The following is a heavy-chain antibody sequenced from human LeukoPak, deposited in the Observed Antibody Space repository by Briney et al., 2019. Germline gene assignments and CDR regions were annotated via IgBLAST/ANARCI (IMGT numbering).Heavy chain of an antibody. CDR2: INPNSGGT. D-gene: IGHD4-17*01. CDR1: GYTFTGYY. V-gene: IGHV1-2*02. CDR3: ASRGYGDSHGNDAFDI. J-gene: IGHJ3*02. Sequence: ASVKVSCKASGYTFTGYYMHWVRQAPGQGLEWMGWINPNSGGTNYAKKFQGRVTMTRDTSISTAYMELSRLRSDDTAVYYCASRGYGDSHGNDAFDIWVQGTMVTVSS.